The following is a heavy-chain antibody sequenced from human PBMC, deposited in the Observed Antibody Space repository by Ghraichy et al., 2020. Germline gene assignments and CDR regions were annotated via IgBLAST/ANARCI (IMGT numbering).Heavy chain of an antibody. CDR2: IRYDGSNK. V-gene: IGHV3-30*02. Sequence: GGSLRLSCAASGFTFSSYGMHWVRQAPGKGLEWVAFIRYDGSNKYYADSVKGRFTISRDNSKNTLYLQMNSLRAEDTAVYYCAKDCDTVTRFGTALDYWGQGTLVTVSS. CDR1: GFTFSSYG. J-gene: IGHJ4*02. D-gene: IGHD4-17*01. CDR3: AKDCDTVTRFGTALDY.